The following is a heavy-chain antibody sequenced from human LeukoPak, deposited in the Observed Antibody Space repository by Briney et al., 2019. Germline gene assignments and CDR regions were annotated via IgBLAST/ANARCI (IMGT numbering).Heavy chain of an antibody. J-gene: IGHJ5*01. CDR2: INTYNGNT. CDR1: GYTFNTYA. V-gene: IGHV1-18*01. D-gene: IGHD2-8*01. CDR3: ARGYSCTNGVCGGPNWFDS. Sequence: ASVKVSCKTAGYTFNTYAINWVRQAPGQGLEWMGWINTYNGNTKYAQKLQGRVTMTTDTSTTTAYMELRSLRSDDTAVYYCARGYSCTNGVCGGPNWFDSWGREPWSPSPQ.